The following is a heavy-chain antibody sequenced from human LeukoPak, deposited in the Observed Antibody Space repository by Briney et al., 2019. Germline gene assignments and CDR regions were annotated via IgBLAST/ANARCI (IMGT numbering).Heavy chain of an antibody. D-gene: IGHD4-17*01. CDR3: ARADYGDYGYYYYYMDV. Sequence: VASVKVSCKASGYTFTSYGISWVRQAPGQGLEWMGWISAYNGNTNYAQKLQGRVTMTTDTSTSTAFMGVRSLRSDDTAVYYCARADYGDYGYYYYYMDVWGKGTTVTISS. J-gene: IGHJ6*03. V-gene: IGHV1-18*01. CDR1: GYTFTSYG. CDR2: ISAYNGNT.